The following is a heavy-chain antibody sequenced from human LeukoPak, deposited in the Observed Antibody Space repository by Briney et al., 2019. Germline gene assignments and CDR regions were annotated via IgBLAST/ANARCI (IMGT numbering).Heavy chain of an antibody. V-gene: IGHV1-69*04. D-gene: IGHD1-20*01. CDR1: GATFSTYG. CDR3: AREFKQSNWNDGHWFDP. CDR2: ISPFFDIA. Sequence: SVKVSCKASGATFSTYGLSWARQAPGQGLEWMGRISPFFDIANYAQKFQGRVTITADKSTSTVYMELSSLRSEDTAIYYCAREFKQSNWNDGHWFDPWGQGTLVTVSS. J-gene: IGHJ5*02.